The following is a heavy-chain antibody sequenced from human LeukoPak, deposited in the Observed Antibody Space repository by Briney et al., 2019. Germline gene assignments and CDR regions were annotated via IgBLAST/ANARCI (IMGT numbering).Heavy chain of an antibody. Sequence: GGSLRLSCAASGFTFSSYAMSWVRQAPGKGLEWVSAISGSGGSTYYADSVKGRFTISRDNSKNTLYLQMNSLRAEDTAVYYCAKEATYYDSSGYWDYYYGMDVWGQGTTVTVSS. CDR2: ISGSGGST. CDR1: GFTFSSYA. J-gene: IGHJ6*02. CDR3: AKEATYYDSSGYWDYYYGMDV. V-gene: IGHV3-23*01. D-gene: IGHD3-22*01.